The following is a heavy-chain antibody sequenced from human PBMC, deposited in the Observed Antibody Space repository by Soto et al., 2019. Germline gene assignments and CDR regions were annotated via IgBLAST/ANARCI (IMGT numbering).Heavy chain of an antibody. Sequence: QLQLLESGSGLVRPSQTLSLTCAVSGGSLSSGGCSWNWIRLPPGKSLEWIGYIFDTGNTYSSPSLKRRVTTSLDTSRNQFSLRLASVSAADTAMYYCACLNGYNRPFDPWGRGTLVTVSS. CDR1: GGSLSSGGCS. CDR3: ACLNGYNRPFDP. J-gene: IGHJ2*01. CDR2: IFDTGNT. D-gene: IGHD1-1*01. V-gene: IGHV4-30-2*01.